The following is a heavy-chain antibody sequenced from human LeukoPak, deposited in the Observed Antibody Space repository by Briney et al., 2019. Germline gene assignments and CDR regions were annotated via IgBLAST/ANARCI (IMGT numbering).Heavy chain of an antibody. V-gene: IGHV3-43D*03. CDR1: GFTFDDYA. CDR2: ITWDADST. Sequence: GGSLRLSCAASGFTFDDYAMHWIRQAPGKGLEWVSLITWDADSTYYADSVKGRFTISRDNSKNSLYLQMNSLRAEDTALYYCAKATSSWHEFDYWGQGTLVTVSS. J-gene: IGHJ4*02. CDR3: AKATSSWHEFDY. D-gene: IGHD6-13*01.